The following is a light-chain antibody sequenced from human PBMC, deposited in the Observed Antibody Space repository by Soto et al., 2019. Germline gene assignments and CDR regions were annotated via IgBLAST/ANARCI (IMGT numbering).Light chain of an antibody. J-gene: IGLJ3*02. CDR3: ETWYSNTHKV. V-gene: IGLV4-60*02. CDR1: SGHSTYI. CDR2: LDRSGSY. Sequence: QSVLTQSSSASASLGSSVKLTCILSSGHSTYIIAWHQQQPGKAPRFLMTLDRSGSYNRGSGVPDRFSGSSSGADRYLTISNLQVEDEGDYYCETWYSNTHKVFGGGTKVTVL.